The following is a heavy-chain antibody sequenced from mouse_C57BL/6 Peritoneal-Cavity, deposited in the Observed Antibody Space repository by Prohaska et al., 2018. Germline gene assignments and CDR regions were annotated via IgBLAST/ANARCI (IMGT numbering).Heavy chain of an antibody. D-gene: IGHD1-1*01. J-gene: IGHJ1*03. Sequence: EVQLLEAGGGLVQPGGSRGLSCEGSGFTFSGIWMSWVRQTPGKTLEWIGDINSYGSAINYATSIKDRFTIFRDNDKSTLYLQMSNVRSEDTATYICMRYGSSYWYFDVWGTGTKGTVSS. CDR2: INSYGSAI. V-gene: IGHV11-2*01. CDR1: GFTFSGIW. CDR3: MRYGSSYWYFDV.